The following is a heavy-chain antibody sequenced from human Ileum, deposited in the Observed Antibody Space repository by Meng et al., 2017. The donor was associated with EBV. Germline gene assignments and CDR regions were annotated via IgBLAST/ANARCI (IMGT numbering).Heavy chain of an antibody. V-gene: IGHV4-4*02. J-gene: IGHJ4*02. Sequence: QVQREDAGPGLVKPSGTLVPTCGGSWGPISSRNGWSWVRQPPGKGLEWIGEIYHSGSTNYNPFLKSRVTISVDKSKNQFSLNLSSVTAADTAVYYCGRDQGRELINHWGQGTLVTVSS. CDR3: GRDQGRELINH. D-gene: IGHD1-7*01. CDR1: WGPISSRNG. CDR2: IYHSGST.